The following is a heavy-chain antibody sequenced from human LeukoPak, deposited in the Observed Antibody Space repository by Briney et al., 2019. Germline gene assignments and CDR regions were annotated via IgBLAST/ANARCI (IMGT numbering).Heavy chain of an antibody. J-gene: IGHJ6*02. D-gene: IGHD3-10*01. CDR2: IIPIFGTA. V-gene: IGHV1-69*13. CDR1: GGTFSSYA. CDR3: AGFYGSGSYYYYYYGMDV. Sequence: SVTVSCKASGGTFSSYAISWVRQAPGQGLEWMGGIIPIFGTANYAQKFQGRVTITADGSTSTAYMELSSLKSEDTAVYYCAGFYGSGSYYYYYYGMDVWGQGTTVTVSS.